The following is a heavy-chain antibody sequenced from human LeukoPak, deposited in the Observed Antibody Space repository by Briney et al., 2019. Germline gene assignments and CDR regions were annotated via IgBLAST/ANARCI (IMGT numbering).Heavy chain of an antibody. V-gene: IGHV3-9*01. CDR2: ISWNSGSI. D-gene: IGHD2-15*01. Sequence: GGSLRLSCAASGFSFSSYAMSWVRQAPGKGLEWVSGISWNSGSIGYADSVKGRFTISRDNSKNSLYLQMNSLRAEDTALYYCAKAPTPYYYYYMDVWGKGTTVTVSS. CDR3: AKAPTPYYYYYMDV. CDR1: GFSFSSYA. J-gene: IGHJ6*03.